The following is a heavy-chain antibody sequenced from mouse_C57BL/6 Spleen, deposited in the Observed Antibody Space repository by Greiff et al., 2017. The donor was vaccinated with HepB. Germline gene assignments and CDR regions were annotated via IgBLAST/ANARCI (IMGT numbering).Heavy chain of an antibody. CDR2: IRNKANGYTT. CDR1: GFTFTDYY. V-gene: IGHV7-3*01. D-gene: IGHD2-10*02. Sequence: EVKVEESGGGLVQPGGSLSLSCAASGFTFTDYYMSWVRQPPGKALEWLGFIRNKANGYTTEYSASVKGRFTISRDNSQSILYLQMNALRAEDSATYYCARYPHLVDFYFDYWGQGTTLTVSS. J-gene: IGHJ2*01. CDR3: ARYPHLVDFYFDY.